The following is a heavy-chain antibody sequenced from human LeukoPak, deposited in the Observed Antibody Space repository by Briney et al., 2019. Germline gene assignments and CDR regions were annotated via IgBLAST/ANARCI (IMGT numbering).Heavy chain of an antibody. Sequence: SETLSLTCAVYGGSFSGYYWSWIRQPPGKGLEWIGEINHSGSTNYNPSLKSRVTISVDTSKNQFSLKLSSVTAADTAVYYCARKTGVAYYFDYWGQGTLVTVSS. CDR2: INHSGST. D-gene: IGHD1-14*01. J-gene: IGHJ4*02. CDR3: ARKTGVAYYFDY. V-gene: IGHV4-34*01. CDR1: GGSFSGYY.